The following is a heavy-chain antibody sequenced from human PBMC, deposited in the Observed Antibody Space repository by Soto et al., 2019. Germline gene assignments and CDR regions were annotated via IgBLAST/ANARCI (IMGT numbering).Heavy chain of an antibody. J-gene: IGHJ5*01. CDR1: GGSISSSSYY. V-gene: IGHV4-39*01. D-gene: IGHD6-13*01. CDR3: ARQHSISWGPFTAYWFDS. Sequence: SETLSLTCTVSGGSISSSSYYWGWIRQPPGKGLEWIGSIYYSGSTYYNPSLKSRVTISVDTSKNQFSLKLSSVTAADTAVYYCARQHSISWGPFTAYWFDSWGQGTLVTVSS. CDR2: IYYSGST.